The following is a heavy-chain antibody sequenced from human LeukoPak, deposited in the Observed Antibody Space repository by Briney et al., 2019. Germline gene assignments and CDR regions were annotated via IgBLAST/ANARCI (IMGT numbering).Heavy chain of an antibody. Sequence: QPGGSLRPSYAASGFAFSNYWMHWVRQAPGKGLMWVSRINSDGNTTRYADSVKGRFTISRDNAKNTLYLQMNRLRAEDTGVYYCARAAAVSAIPSDWGQGTLVIISS. CDR1: GFAFSNYW. CDR2: INSDGNTT. V-gene: IGHV3-74*01. D-gene: IGHD2-15*01. J-gene: IGHJ4*02. CDR3: ARAAAVSAIPSD.